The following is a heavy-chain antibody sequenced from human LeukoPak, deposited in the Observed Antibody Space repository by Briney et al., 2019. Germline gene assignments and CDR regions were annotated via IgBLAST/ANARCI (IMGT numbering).Heavy chain of an antibody. CDR3: ARGRQMATIGAFDY. CDR1: GFTFSNYA. CDR2: ISYDGNNK. D-gene: IGHD5-24*01. Sequence: GGSLRLSCAASGFTFSNYAIHWVRQPPGKGLEWGAAISYDGNNKYYADSVKGRFTISRDNSKNTLYLQMNSLRGEETAVYYCARGRQMATIGAFDYWGQGTLVTVSS. V-gene: IGHV3-30*01. J-gene: IGHJ4*02.